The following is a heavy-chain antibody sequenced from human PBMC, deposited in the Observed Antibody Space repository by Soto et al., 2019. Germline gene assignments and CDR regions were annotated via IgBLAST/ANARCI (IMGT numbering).Heavy chain of an antibody. CDR1: GGSISSGDYY. Sequence: NPSETLSLTCTVSGGSISSGDYYWSWIRQPPGKGLEWIGYIYYSGSTYYNPSLKSRVTISVDTSKNQFSLKLSSVTAADTAVYYCASLYSSSSPGTDYWGQGTLVTVSS. J-gene: IGHJ4*02. CDR2: IYYSGST. CDR3: ASLYSSSSPGTDY. D-gene: IGHD6-6*01. V-gene: IGHV4-30-4*01.